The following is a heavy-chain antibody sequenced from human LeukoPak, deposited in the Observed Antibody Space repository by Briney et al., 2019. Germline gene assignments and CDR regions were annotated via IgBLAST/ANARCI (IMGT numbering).Heavy chain of an antibody. Sequence: SVKVSCKASGGTFSSYAISWVRQAPGQGLEWMGGIIPIFGTANYAQKFQGRVTITTDESTSTAYMELSSLRSEDTAVYYCASTYCSGGSCYSGGRFWFDPWGQGTPVTVSS. D-gene: IGHD2-15*01. CDR2: IIPIFGTA. CDR1: GGTFSSYA. V-gene: IGHV1-69*05. J-gene: IGHJ5*02. CDR3: ASTYCSGGSCYSGGRFWFDP.